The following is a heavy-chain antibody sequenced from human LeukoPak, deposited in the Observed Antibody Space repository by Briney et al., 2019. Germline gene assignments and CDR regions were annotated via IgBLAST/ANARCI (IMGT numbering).Heavy chain of an antibody. J-gene: IGHJ3*02. Sequence: PGGYLRLSCAASGFTFSSYAMHWVRQAPGKGLEWVAVMSSDGSNKYYADSVKGRFTISRDNAKNSLYLQMNSLRAEDTAVYYCARVGYDSSGRTYDAFDIWGQGTMVTVSS. CDR2: MSSDGSNK. CDR3: ARVGYDSSGRTYDAFDI. CDR1: GFTFSSYA. V-gene: IGHV3-30*04. D-gene: IGHD3-22*01.